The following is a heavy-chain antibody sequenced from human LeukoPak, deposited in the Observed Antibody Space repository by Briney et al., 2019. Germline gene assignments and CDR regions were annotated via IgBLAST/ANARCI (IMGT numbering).Heavy chain of an antibody. V-gene: IGHV3-7*01. J-gene: IGHJ4*02. Sequence: GGSLRLSCGASGFTFSSYWMSWVRQAPGKGLEWVANIKEDGSEKYYVDSVKGRFIISRDNAKNSLYLQMNSLRAEDTAVYYCXXSSGGYXGQXTXXXXSS. CDR3: XXSSGGY. D-gene: IGHD3-22*01. CDR1: GFTFSSYW. CDR2: IKEDGSEK.